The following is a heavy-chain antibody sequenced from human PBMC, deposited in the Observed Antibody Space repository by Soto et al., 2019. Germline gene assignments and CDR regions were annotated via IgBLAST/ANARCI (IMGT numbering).Heavy chain of an antibody. CDR3: ARERDGYNPEY. Sequence: SETLSLTCTVSGGSISSGGYYWSWIRQRPGKGLEWIGYIYYSGSTYYNPSLKSRVTISVDTSKNQFSLKLSSVTAADTTVYYCARERDGYNPEYWGQGTLVTVSS. D-gene: IGHD5-12*01. CDR2: IYYSGST. V-gene: IGHV4-31*03. J-gene: IGHJ4*02. CDR1: GGSISSGGYY.